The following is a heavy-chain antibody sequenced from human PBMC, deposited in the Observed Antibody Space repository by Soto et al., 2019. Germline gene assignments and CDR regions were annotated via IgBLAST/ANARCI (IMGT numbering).Heavy chain of an antibody. Sequence: QITLKESGPTLVKPTQTLTLTCTFSGFSLSTSGVGVGWIRQPPGKALEWLALIYWDDDKRYSPSLKSRLTTTKDTSKNQVVLTMTNMDPVDTATYYCAHSIGHGPIFGYYGMDVWGQGTTVTVSS. V-gene: IGHV2-5*02. J-gene: IGHJ6*02. CDR1: GFSLSTSGVG. CDR2: IYWDDDK. D-gene: IGHD3-3*02. CDR3: AHSIGHGPIFGYYGMDV.